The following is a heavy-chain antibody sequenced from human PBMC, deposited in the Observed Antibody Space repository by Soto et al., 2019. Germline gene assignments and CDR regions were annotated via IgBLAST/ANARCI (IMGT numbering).Heavy chain of an antibody. Sequence: ASVKVSCKAPRDTSTSYYINWVRQAPGQGLEWMGVINPHGGSTAYAQKFKGRATLTRDTSASTVYMEVSSLTSEDTAMYYCARSSGGNFGIIIEGTNWFAPWGQGTLVTVSS. J-gene: IGHJ5*02. CDR2: INPHGGST. CDR1: RDTSTSYY. D-gene: IGHD1-26*01. CDR3: ARSSGGNFGIIIEGTNWFAP. V-gene: IGHV1-46*01.